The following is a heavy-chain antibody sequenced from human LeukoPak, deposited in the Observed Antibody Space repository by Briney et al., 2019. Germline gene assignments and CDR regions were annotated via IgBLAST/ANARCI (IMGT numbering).Heavy chain of an antibody. CDR1: GFTFNTYA. V-gene: IGHV3-23*01. D-gene: IGHD6-19*01. CDR3: AKGYSSAWFDY. Sequence: PGGSLRLSCAASGFTFNTYAMSWVRQAPGKGLEWVSSNSGSGGSTYYADSVEGRFTISRDNSKNTLYLQMNSLRAEDTAVYYCAKGYSSAWFDYWGQGTLVTVSS. J-gene: IGHJ4*02. CDR2: NSGSGGST.